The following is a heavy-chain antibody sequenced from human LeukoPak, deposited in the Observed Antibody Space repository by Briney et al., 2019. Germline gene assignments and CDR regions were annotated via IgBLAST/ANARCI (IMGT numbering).Heavy chain of an antibody. D-gene: IGHD2-15*01. J-gene: IGHJ5*02. CDR1: GYTFTSYD. Sequence: GASVKVSCKASGYTFTSYDINWVRQATGQGLEWMGWMNPNSGNTGYAQKFQGRVTITRNTSISTAYMELSSLRSEDTAVYYCAREDRGSWSNWFDPWGQGTLVTVSS. V-gene: IGHV1-8*03. CDR3: AREDRGSWSNWFDP. CDR2: MNPNSGNT.